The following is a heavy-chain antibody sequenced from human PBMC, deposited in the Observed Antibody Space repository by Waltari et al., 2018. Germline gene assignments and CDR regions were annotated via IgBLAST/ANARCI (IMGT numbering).Heavy chain of an antibody. CDR1: GGSMSNYY. V-gene: IGHV4-59*01. CDR2: IYYSGTT. J-gene: IGHJ4*02. Sequence: QVQLQESGPGLVKPSETLSLTCHVSGGSMSNYYWSWIRQPPGKGLEWIGYIYYSGTTNYNPGLKSRVTMSVDTSKNQFSLKLTSVTAADTAVYYCARGSGRQLTYWGQGTLVTVSS. D-gene: IGHD6-13*01. CDR3: ARGSGRQLTY.